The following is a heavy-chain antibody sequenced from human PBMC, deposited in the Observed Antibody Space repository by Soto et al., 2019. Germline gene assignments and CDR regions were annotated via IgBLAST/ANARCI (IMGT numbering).Heavy chain of an antibody. V-gene: IGHV3-20*04. D-gene: IGHD2-15*01. J-gene: IGHJ6*02. Sequence: GGSLRLSCAASGFTFDDYGMSWVRQAPGKGLEWVSGINWNGGSTGYADSVKGRFSISRDNAKYSLYLQMNSLRAEDTALYYCARIEVGSRENYYYYGMDVWGQGTTVTVSS. CDR1: GFTFDDYG. CDR2: INWNGGST. CDR3: ARIEVGSRENYYYYGMDV.